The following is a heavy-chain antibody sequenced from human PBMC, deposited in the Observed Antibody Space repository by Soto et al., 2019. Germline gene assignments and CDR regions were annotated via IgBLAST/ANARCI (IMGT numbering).Heavy chain of an antibody. CDR2: IYHSGST. J-gene: IGHJ5*02. CDR3: ARVAYCGGDCYRGFDP. CDR1: GGSISSGGYS. D-gene: IGHD2-21*02. V-gene: IGHV4-30-2*01. Sequence: QLQLQESGSGLVKPSQTLSLTCAVSGGSISSGGYSWSWIRQPPGKGLEWIGYIYHSGSTYYNPSLQRRVTISVDRSKNQFSLKLSSVTAADTAVYYCARVAYCGGDCYRGFDPWGQGTLVTVSS.